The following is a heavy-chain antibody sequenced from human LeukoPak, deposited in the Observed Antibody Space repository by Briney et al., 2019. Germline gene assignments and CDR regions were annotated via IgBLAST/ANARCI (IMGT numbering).Heavy chain of an antibody. CDR2: INPNSGGT. CDR3: ARLTYYYDSSGYYPWDYFDY. CDR1: GYPFTGYY. Sequence: ASVKVSCKASGYPFTGYYMHWVRQAPGQGLEWMGWINPNSGGTNYAQKFQGRVTMTRDTSISTAYMELSRLRSDDTAVYYCARLTYYYDSSGYYPWDYFDYWGQGTLVTVSS. J-gene: IGHJ4*02. V-gene: IGHV1-2*02. D-gene: IGHD3-22*01.